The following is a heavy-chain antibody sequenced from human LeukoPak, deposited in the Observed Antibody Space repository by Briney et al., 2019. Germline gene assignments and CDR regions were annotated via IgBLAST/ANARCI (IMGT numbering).Heavy chain of an antibody. CDR2: ISGSGGGT. V-gene: IGHV3-23*01. CDR1: GFTFSSYA. CDR3: AKSGGVRFDP. J-gene: IGHJ5*02. Sequence: GGSLRLSCAASGFTFSSYAMSWVRQAPGKGLEWVSAISGSGGGTYYADSVKGRFTISRDNSKNTLYLQMNSLRAEDTALYYCAKSGGVRFDPWGQGTLVTVSS. D-gene: IGHD3-16*01.